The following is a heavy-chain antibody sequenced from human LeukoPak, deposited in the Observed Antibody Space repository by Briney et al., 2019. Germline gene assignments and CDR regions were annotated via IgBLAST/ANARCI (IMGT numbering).Heavy chain of an antibody. Sequence: GASVKVSCKASGYTFTGYYMHWVRQAPGQGLEWMGWINPNSGGTNYAQKFQGRVTMTRDTSISTAYMELNRLRSDDTAVYYCARVNSYGLPHFDYWGQGTLVTVSS. CDR2: INPNSGGT. CDR1: GYTFTGYY. CDR3: ARVNSYGLPHFDY. D-gene: IGHD5-18*01. J-gene: IGHJ4*02. V-gene: IGHV1-2*02.